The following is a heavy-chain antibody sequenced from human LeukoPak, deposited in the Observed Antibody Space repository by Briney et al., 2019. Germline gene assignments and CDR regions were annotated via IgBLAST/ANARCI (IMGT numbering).Heavy chain of an antibody. Sequence: ASVKVSCKASGYTFTGYYMHWVRQAPGQGHEWMGWINPNSGGTNYAQKFQGRVTMTRDTSISTAYMELSRLRSDDTAVYYCARDGPYYYDSSGYSAHGGFDYWGQGTLVTVSS. J-gene: IGHJ4*02. CDR1: GYTFTGYY. CDR2: INPNSGGT. CDR3: ARDGPYYYDSSGYSAHGGFDY. V-gene: IGHV1-2*02. D-gene: IGHD3-22*01.